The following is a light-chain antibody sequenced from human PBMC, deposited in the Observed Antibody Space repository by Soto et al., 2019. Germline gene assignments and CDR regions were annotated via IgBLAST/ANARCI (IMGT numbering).Light chain of an antibody. V-gene: IGLV2-14*01. Sequence: SALTQPASVSGSPGQSITISCTGTSSDVGAYNYVSWYRHLPDKAPKLMIFEVSNRPSGVSDRFSGSKSGNTASLTISGLQAEDEADYYCCSYTRSNTLVFGGGTKLTVL. CDR1: SSDVGAYNY. J-gene: IGLJ3*02. CDR3: CSYTRSNTLV. CDR2: EVS.